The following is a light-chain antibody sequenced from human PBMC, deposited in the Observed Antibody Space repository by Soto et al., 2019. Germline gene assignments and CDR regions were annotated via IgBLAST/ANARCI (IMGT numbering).Light chain of an antibody. CDR2: TNN. V-gene: IGLV1-44*01. CDR1: NSNIGSNA. CDR3: ATWDDSLSGPV. J-gene: IGLJ3*02. Sequence: QSVLTQPTSASGTPGQRVTISCSGSNSNIGSNAVHWYQQVPGTAPRLLIYTNNQRPSGVPDRFSGSKSGTSASLAISGPQSEDEADYYCATWDDSLSGPVFGGGTKVTVL.